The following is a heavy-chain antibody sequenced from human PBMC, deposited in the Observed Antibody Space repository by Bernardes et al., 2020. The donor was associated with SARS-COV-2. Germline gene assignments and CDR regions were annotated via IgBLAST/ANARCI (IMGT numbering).Heavy chain of an antibody. CDR1: GYTFTSYY. CDR3: ARGGYSSSPLGPDGMDV. D-gene: IGHD6-6*01. CDR2: INPSGGST. Sequence: ASVKVSCKASGYTFTSYYMHWVRQAPGQGLEWMGIINPSGGSTSYAQKFQGRVTMTRDTSTSTVYMELSSLRSEDTAVYYCARGGYSSSPLGPDGMDVWGQGTTVTVSS. V-gene: IGHV1-46*01. J-gene: IGHJ6*02.